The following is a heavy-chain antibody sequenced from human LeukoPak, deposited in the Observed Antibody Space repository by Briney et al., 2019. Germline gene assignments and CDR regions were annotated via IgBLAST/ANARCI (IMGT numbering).Heavy chain of an antibody. CDR3: AKGYSSLFDY. CDR1: GFTFSSYG. D-gene: IGHD6-13*01. Sequence: GGSLRLSCAASGFTFSSYGMHWVRQAPGKGLEWVAFIRYDGSNKYYADSVKGRLTISRDNSKNTLYLQMNSLRAEDTAVYYCAKGYSSLFDYWGQGTLVTVSS. CDR2: IRYDGSNK. J-gene: IGHJ4*02. V-gene: IGHV3-30*02.